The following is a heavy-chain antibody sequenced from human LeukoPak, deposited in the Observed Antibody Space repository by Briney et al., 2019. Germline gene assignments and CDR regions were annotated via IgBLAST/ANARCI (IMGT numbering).Heavy chain of an antibody. V-gene: IGHV4-39*01. CDR1: GGSISSSSYY. J-gene: IGHJ5*02. CDR2: IYYSGSN. D-gene: IGHD3-10*01. CDR3: ARLFTMVLGVKISPRWWFDP. Sequence: KTSETLSLICTVSGGSISSSSYYWGWIRQPPGKGLEWIGSIYYSGSNYYNPSLKSRVTISVDTSKNQFSLKLSSVTAADTAVYYCARLFTMVLGVKISPRWWFDPWGQGTLVTVSS.